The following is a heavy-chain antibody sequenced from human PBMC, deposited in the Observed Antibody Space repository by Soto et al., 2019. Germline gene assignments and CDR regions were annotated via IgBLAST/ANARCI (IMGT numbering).Heavy chain of an antibody. CDR1: GFTFSNYN. Sequence: EVQLVESGGGLVQPGGSLRLSCAASGFTFSNYNMNWVRQAPGKGLEWLSYISSRSSTIYYADSVKGRFTISRDNAKNSLYLQMNSLSDEDTAVYYCARDCGKGYGMDVWGQGTTVTVSS. J-gene: IGHJ6*02. CDR2: ISSRSSTI. V-gene: IGHV3-48*02. CDR3: ARDCGKGYGMDV.